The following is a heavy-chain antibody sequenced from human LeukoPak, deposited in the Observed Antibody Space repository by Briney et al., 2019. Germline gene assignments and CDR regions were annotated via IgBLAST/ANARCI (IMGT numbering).Heavy chain of an antibody. CDR1: GYTFTSYG. Sequence: GASVKVSCKASGYTFTSYGISWVRQAPGQGLEWMGRIIPILGIANYAQKFQGRVTITADKSTSTAYMELSSLRSEDTAVYYCARGPDSSGAGHVSVAFDIWGQGTMVTVSS. CDR2: IIPILGIA. D-gene: IGHD3-22*01. V-gene: IGHV1-69*04. J-gene: IGHJ3*02. CDR3: ARGPDSSGAGHVSVAFDI.